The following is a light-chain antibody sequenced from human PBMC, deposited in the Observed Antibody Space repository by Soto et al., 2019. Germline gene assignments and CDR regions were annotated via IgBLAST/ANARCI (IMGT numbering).Light chain of an antibody. CDR1: ISNIGTHS. Sequence: QPVLTQPPSASGTPGQRVTISCSGGISNIGTHSVSWHQQLPGTAPKLLIYRNDQRPSGVPDRFSGSKSGTSVSLAISGLRSEDEADYYCVTWDDSLSARVFGGGTKVTVL. V-gene: IGLV1-47*01. CDR3: VTWDDSLSARV. J-gene: IGLJ3*02. CDR2: RND.